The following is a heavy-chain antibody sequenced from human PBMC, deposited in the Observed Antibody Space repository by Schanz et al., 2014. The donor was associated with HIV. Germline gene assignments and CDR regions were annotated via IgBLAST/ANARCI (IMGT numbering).Heavy chain of an antibody. J-gene: IGHJ4*02. CDR1: GGTFSSSA. V-gene: IGHV1-69*06. Sequence: QVQLVQSGAEVKKPGSSVKVSCKASGGTFSSSAISWVRPAPGQGLEWMGGLIPIFDTTNYAQKFQGRVTITADKSTSTVYMDLSSLRSEDTAVYYCARTYTGDWSTGADWGQGTLVTVSS. CDR2: LIPIFDTT. CDR3: ARTYTGDWSTGAD. D-gene: IGHD2-21*02.